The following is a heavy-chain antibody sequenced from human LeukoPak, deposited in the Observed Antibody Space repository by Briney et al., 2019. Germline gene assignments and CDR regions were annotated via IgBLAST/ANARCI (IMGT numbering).Heavy chain of an antibody. D-gene: IGHD4-11*01. J-gene: IGHJ6*03. Sequence: SETLSLTCTVSGGSMSSYYWSWIRQPPGEGLEWIGGIYYSESTNYNPSLKSRGTISVDTSKNQLSLKLSSVTAADTAVYYCARATHYGNYRHYYYYMDVWGKGTTVTVSS. CDR2: IYYSEST. CDR1: GGSMSSYY. V-gene: IGHV4-59*01. CDR3: ARATHYGNYRHYYYYMDV.